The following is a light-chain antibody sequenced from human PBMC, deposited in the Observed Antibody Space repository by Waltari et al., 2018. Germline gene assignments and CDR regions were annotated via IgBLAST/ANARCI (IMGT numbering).Light chain of an antibody. V-gene: IGLV2-14*01. CDR2: DVS. CDR3: NSYAGSSSWV. J-gene: IGLJ3*02. CDR1: SSDVGFYNY. Sequence: QSALTRPASVSGSPGQSITISCTGTSSDVGFYNYVSWYQQHPGKAPKLMIYDVSERPSGVSNRFSGSKSGNTASLTISGLQADDEADYYCNSYAGSSSWVFGGGTKLTVL.